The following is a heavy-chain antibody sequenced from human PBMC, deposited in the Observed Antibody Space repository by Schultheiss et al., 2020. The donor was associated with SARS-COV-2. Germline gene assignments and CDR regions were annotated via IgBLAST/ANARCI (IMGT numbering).Heavy chain of an antibody. CDR1: GFTFSSYA. J-gene: IGHJ6*02. CDR2: ISGSGGST. D-gene: IGHD3-3*01. V-gene: IGHV3-23*01. Sequence: GESLKISCAASGFTFSSYAMSWVRQAPGKGLEWVSAISGSGGSTYYADSVKGRFTISRDNSKNTLYLQMNSLRAEDTAIYYCAKNREFLECYGMDVWGQGTTVTVSS. CDR3: AKNREFLECYGMDV.